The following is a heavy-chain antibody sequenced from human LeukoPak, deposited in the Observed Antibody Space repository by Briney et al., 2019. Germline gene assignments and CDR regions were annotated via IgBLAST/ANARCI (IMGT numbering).Heavy chain of an antibody. Sequence: ASVKVSCKASGFTFTDYCVHWVRQAPGQGLEWMGWINPNSGVTNYAQKVQGRVTMTRNTSISTTYMELKRLRADDTAVFYCARGDDPVVVTATYYCDYWGQGTLVTVSS. V-gene: IGHV1-2*02. CDR2: INPNSGVT. D-gene: IGHD2-21*02. CDR1: GFTFTDYC. J-gene: IGHJ4*02. CDR3: ARGDDPVVVTATYYCDY.